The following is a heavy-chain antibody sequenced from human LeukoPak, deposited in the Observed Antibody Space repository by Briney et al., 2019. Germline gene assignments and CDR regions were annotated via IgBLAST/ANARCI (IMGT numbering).Heavy chain of an antibody. CDR1: GGSISSSSYY. D-gene: IGHD3-3*01. J-gene: IGHJ4*02. CDR2: IYYSGST. Sequence: SETLSLTCTVSGGSISSSSYYWGWIRQPPGKGLEWIGSIYYSGSTYYNPSLKSRVTISVDTSKNQFSLKLSSVTAADTAVYYCARGPFGVVTYWGQGTLVTVSS. CDR3: ARGPFGVVTY. V-gene: IGHV4-39*07.